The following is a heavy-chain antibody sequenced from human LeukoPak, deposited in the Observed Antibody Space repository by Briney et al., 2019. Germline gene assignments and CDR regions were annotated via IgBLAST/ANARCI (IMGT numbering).Heavy chain of an antibody. CDR1: GGSISSSNW. J-gene: IGHJ3*02. Sequence: PSETLSLTCAVSGGSISSSNWWSWVRQPPGKGLEWIGEIYHSGSTNYNPSLKSRVTISVDKSKNQFSLKLSSVTAADTAVYYCARDQGGGSYRHAFDMWGQGTMVTVSS. CDR2: IYHSGST. D-gene: IGHD1-26*01. CDR3: ARDQGGGSYRHAFDM. V-gene: IGHV4-4*02.